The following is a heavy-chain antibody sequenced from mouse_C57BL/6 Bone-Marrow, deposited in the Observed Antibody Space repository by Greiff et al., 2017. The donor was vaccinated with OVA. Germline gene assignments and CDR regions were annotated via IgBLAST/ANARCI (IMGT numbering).Heavy chain of an antibody. CDR2: IYPGSGNT. Sequence: VKLVESGAELVRPGASVKLSCKASGYTFTDYYINWVKQRPGQGLEWIARIYPGSGNTYYNEKFKGKATLTAEKSSSTAYMQLSSLTSEDSAVYFCARHYDYLYYYAMDYWGQGTSVTVSS. CDR1: GYTFTDYY. CDR3: ARHYDYLYYYAMDY. J-gene: IGHJ4*01. D-gene: IGHD2-4*01. V-gene: IGHV1-76*01.